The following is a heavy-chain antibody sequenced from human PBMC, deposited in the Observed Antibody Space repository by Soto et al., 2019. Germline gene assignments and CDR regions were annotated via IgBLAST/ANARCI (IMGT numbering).Heavy chain of an antibody. Sequence: QVQLVESGGGVVQPGRSLRLSCAASGFTFSSYAMHWVRQAPGKGLEWVAVISYDGSNKYYADSVKGRFTISRDNSKNTXXLQMNSLRAEDTAVYYCARVISSSWTLYYYYGMDVWGQGTTVTVSS. V-gene: IGHV3-30-3*01. CDR3: ARVISSSWTLYYYYGMDV. CDR1: GFTFSSYA. D-gene: IGHD6-13*01. J-gene: IGHJ6*02. CDR2: ISYDGSNK.